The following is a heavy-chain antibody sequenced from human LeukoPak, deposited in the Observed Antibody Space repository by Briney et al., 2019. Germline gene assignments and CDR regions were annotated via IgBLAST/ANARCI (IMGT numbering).Heavy chain of an antibody. V-gene: IGHV4-59*01. CDR3: ATERGDNGNWFDP. Sequence: SETLSLTCTVSGGSISNSYWSWIRQPPGKGLEWIGYIYYSGSTNYNPSLESRVTISINTSKNQFSLKLSSLTAAATAVYYCATERGDNGNWFDPWGQGTLVTVSS. D-gene: IGHD1-14*01. CDR2: IYYSGST. J-gene: IGHJ5*02. CDR1: GGSISNSY.